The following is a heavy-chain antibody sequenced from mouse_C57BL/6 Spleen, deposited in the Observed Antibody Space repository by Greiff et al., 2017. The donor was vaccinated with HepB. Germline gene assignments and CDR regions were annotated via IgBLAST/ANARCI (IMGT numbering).Heavy chain of an antibody. CDR3: ARRGGSLGDYFDY. J-gene: IGHJ2*01. CDR1: GYTFTSYW. Sequence: QVQLQQSGAELVMPGASVKLSCKASGYTFTSYWMHWVKQRPGQGLEWIGEIDPSDSYTNYNQKFKGKSTLTVDKSSSTAYMQLSSLTSEDSAVYYCARRGGSLGDYFDYWGQGTTLTVSS. D-gene: IGHD2-10*02. CDR2: IDPSDSYT. V-gene: IGHV1-69*01.